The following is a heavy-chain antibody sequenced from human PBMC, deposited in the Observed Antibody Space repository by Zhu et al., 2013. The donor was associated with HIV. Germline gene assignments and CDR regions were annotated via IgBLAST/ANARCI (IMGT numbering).Heavy chain of an antibody. CDR2: INPNNGGT. CDR3: ARSRTVEEAEYFQS. Sequence: QVQLVQSGAEVKKPGASVKVSCKASGYSFTGYYIHWVRQAPGQGLEWMGWINPNNGGTNSAQKFQGRVTMTRDTSISTAYMELSRLRFDDTAVYYCARSRTVEEAEYFQSLGPRAPWSPSPQ. D-gene: IGHD4-17*01. J-gene: IGHJ1*01. CDR1: GYSFTGYY. V-gene: IGHV1-2*02.